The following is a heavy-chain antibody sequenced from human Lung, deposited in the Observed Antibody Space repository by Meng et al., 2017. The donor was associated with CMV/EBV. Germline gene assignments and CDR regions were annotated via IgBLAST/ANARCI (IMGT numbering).Heavy chain of an antibody. CDR1: GYTFTSYG. D-gene: IGHD1-1*01. J-gene: IGHJ4*02. Sequence: ASAXVFXNASGYTFTSYGSSCGRRAPGEGLEWLGWISAYNGNTNYAQKPQGRVTMTTDTSTSTANMGLRSLRSDDTAVYYCARDDWGGTTPPDYWGQGTLVTVDS. CDR2: ISAYNGNT. CDR3: ARDDWGGTTPPDY. V-gene: IGHV1-18*01.